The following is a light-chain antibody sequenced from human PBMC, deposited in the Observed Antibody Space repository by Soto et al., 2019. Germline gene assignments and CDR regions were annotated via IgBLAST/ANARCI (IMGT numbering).Light chain of an antibody. CDR1: SSDVGAYNY. V-gene: IGLV2-8*01. J-gene: IGLJ3*02. Sequence: QSALIQPPSASGSPGQSVTISCTGTSSDVGAYNYVSWYQQHAGKAPKLVIYEVTKRPSGVPDRFSGSKSANTASLTVSGLQAEDEDDYYCSSFASSNTWVFGGGTKLTVL. CDR3: SSFASSNTWV. CDR2: EVT.